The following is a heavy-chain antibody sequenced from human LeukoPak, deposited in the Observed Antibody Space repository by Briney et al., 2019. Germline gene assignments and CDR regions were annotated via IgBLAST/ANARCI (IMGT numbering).Heavy chain of an antibody. CDR1: GYTFTSYY. V-gene: IGHV1-46*01. J-gene: IGHJ4*02. Sequence: ASVKVSCKASGYTFTSYYMHWVRQAPGQGLEWMGIINPSGGSTSYAQKFQGRVTMTRDTSTSTVYMELSSLRSEDTAVYYCARDGPYYYDSSGYYRFDYWGQGTLVTVSS. CDR2: INPSGGST. D-gene: IGHD3-22*01. CDR3: ARDGPYYYDSSGYYRFDY.